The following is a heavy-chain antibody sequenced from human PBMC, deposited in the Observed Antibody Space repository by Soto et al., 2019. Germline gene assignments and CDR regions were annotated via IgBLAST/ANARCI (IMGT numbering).Heavy chain of an antibody. D-gene: IGHD2-8*01. CDR2: MNPNSGNT. CDR3: ARESNGGLRS. CDR1: GYTLISYE. V-gene: IGHV1-8*01. J-gene: IGHJ5*02. Sequence: QVQLVQSGAEVKKPGASVKVSCKASGYTLISYEINWVRQATGQGLEWMGWMNPNSGNTGYTQKFQGRVTMTRNTSISTDYRELSSLSSEDTAVSYWARESNGGLRSWGQGTLVTVSS.